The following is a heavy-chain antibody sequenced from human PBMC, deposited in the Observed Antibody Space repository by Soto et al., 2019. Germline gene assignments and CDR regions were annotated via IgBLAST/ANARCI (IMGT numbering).Heavy chain of an antibody. CDR3: ARDIRPAGRYYYYGMDV. CDR2: ISAYNGNT. D-gene: IGHD6-13*01. V-gene: IGHV1-18*01. CDR1: GHTFTSYG. J-gene: IGHJ6*02. Sequence: GASVKVSCKASGHTFTSYGISWVRQAPGQGLEWMGWISAYNGNTNYAQKLQGRVTMTTDTSTSTAYMELRSLRSDDTAVYYCARDIRPAGRYYYYGMDVWGQGTTVTVSS.